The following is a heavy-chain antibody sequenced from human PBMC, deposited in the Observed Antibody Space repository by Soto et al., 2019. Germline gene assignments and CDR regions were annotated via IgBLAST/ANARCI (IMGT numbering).Heavy chain of an antibody. Sequence: SETLSLTCAVYXGSFSGYYWSWIRQPPGKGLEWIGEINHSGSTNYNPSLKSRVTISVDTSKNQFSLKLSSVTAADTAVYYCASRYYYGSGTQQGGYWGQGTLVTVSS. CDR3: ASRYYYGSGTQQGGY. CDR2: INHSGST. J-gene: IGHJ4*02. D-gene: IGHD3-10*01. V-gene: IGHV4-34*01. CDR1: XGSFSGYY.